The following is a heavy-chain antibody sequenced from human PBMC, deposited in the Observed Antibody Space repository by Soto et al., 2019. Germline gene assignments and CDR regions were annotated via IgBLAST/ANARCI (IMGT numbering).Heavy chain of an antibody. D-gene: IGHD1-26*01. V-gene: IGHV3-72*01. Sequence: EVQLVESGGGLVQPGGSLRLSCAASGFTFSDHYLDWVRQAPGKGLEWVGRSGNKPNSYTTEYAASVKGRFTVSRGDSKNLLYLQMTSLKTEDTAVYYCARGGGGYSFDYWGQGTLVTVSS. CDR3: ARGGGGYSFDY. CDR1: GFTFSDHY. CDR2: SGNKPNSYTT. J-gene: IGHJ4*02.